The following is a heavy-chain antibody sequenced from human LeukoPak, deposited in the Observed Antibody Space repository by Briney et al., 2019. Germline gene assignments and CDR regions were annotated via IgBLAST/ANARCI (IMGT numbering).Heavy chain of an antibody. J-gene: IGHJ4*02. CDR2: INSDGSNT. D-gene: IGHD7-27*01. V-gene: IGHV3-74*01. CDR3: ARSNWVIDY. Sequence: GGSLRLSCAASGFTFSSYSINWVRQAPGKGLVWVSRINSDGSNTIYADFVKGRFTISRDSAKNTLYLQMNSLRAEDTAVYYCARSNWVIDYWGQGTLVTVSS. CDR1: GFTFSSYS.